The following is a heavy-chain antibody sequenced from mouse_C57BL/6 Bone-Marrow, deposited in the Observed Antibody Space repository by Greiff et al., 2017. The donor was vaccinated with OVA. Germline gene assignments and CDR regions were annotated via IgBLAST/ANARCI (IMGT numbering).Heavy chain of an antibody. CDR2: INPYNGGT. D-gene: IGHD1-1*01. V-gene: IGHV1-19*01. J-gene: IGHJ4*01. Sequence: VQLQQSGPVLVKPGASVKMSCKASGYTFTDYYMNWVKQSHGKSLEWIGVINPYNGGTSYNQKFKGKATLTVDKSSSTAYMELNSLTSEDSAVYYCANLYGSSSYYYAMDYWGQGTSVTVSS. CDR1: GYTFTDYY. CDR3: ANLYGSSSYYYAMDY.